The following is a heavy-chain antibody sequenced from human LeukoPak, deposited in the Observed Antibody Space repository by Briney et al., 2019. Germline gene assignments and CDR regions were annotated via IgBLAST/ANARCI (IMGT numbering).Heavy chain of an antibody. Sequence: GGSLRLSCTASGFTFGDYAMNSVRQAPGKGLEWVSYISSSGSTIYYADSVKGRFTISRHNAKSSLYLQMNSLRGEDTAVYYCARIVAVAGTGDGDYWGQGTLVTVSS. V-gene: IGHV3-48*03. J-gene: IGHJ4*02. CDR2: ISSSGSTI. CDR1: GFTFGDYA. D-gene: IGHD6-19*01. CDR3: ARIVAVAGTGDGDY.